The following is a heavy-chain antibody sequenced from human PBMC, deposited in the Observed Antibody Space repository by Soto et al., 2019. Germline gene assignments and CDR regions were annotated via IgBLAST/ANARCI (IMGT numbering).Heavy chain of an antibody. D-gene: IGHD2-15*01. J-gene: IGHJ3*02. CDR2: ISSSSSYI. CDR3: ARERGWGIVVVVGDAFDI. V-gene: IGHV3-21*01. CDR1: GFTFSSYS. Sequence: GGSLRLSCAASGFTFSSYSMNWVRQAPGKGLEWVSSISSSSSYIYYADSVKGRFTISRDNAKNSLYLQMNSLRAEDTAVYYCARERGWGIVVVVGDAFDIWGQGTMVTVSS.